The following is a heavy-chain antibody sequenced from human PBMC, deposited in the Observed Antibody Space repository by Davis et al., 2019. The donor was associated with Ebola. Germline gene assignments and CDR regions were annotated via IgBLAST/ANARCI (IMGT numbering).Heavy chain of an antibody. J-gene: IGHJ4*02. CDR3: ARDGYSGYDRQDY. CDR1: GGTFSSYA. Sequence: SVKVSCKASGGTFSSYAISWVRQAPGQGLEWMGGIIPIFGTANYAQKFQGRVTITADESTSTAYMELSSLRSEDTAVYYCARDGYSGYDRQDYWGQGTLVTVSS. V-gene: IGHV1-69*13. CDR2: IIPIFGTA. D-gene: IGHD5-12*01.